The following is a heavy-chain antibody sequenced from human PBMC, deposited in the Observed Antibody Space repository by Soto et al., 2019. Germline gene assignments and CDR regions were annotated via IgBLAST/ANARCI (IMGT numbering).Heavy chain of an antibody. J-gene: IGHJ4*02. CDR3: ATQGLTTYYFGY. CDR2: IDLSESYT. V-gene: IGHV5-10-1*03. Sequence: EVQLVQSGAEVKKSGESLRISCKVSGYSFASQWISWVRQVPGKGQEWMGRIDLSESYTTYNPSFQGHVTFSADKSITTAYLQWCSLEASDTAIYYCATQGLTTYYFGYWGQGTLVTVSS. CDR1: GYSFASQW.